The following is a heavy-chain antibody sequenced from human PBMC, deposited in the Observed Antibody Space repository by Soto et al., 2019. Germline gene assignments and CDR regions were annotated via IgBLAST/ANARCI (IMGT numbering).Heavy chain of an antibody. CDR2: IYYSGST. J-gene: IGHJ4*02. Sequence: SETLSLTCTVSGGSISSYYWSWIRQPPGKGLEWIGYIYYSGSTNYNPSLKSRVTISVDTSKNQFSLKLSSVTAADTAVYYCESSTKGQTIGSWGQGTLVTVSS. V-gene: IGHV4-59*01. D-gene: IGHD3-3*01. CDR3: ESSTKGQTIGS. CDR1: GGSISSYY.